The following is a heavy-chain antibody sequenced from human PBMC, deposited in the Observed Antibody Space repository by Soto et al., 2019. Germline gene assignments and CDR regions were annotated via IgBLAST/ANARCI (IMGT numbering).Heavy chain of an antibody. D-gene: IGHD3-22*01. CDR1: GFTFSNAW. CDR2: IKSTTDGGTT. Sequence: EVQLVESGGGLVKPGGSLRLSCAASGFTFSNAWMNWVRQAPGKWLEWVGRIKSTTDGGTTDYAAPVNGRFTISRDDSKNTLYLQMNRLTTENTAVYYCTTDYYDSRGYYSLHYWGQGTLVTVSS. CDR3: TTDYYDSRGYYSLHY. J-gene: IGHJ4*02. V-gene: IGHV3-15*07.